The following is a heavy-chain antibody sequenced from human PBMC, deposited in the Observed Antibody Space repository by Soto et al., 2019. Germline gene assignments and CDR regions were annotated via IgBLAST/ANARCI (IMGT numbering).Heavy chain of an antibody. J-gene: IGHJ4*02. D-gene: IGHD3-10*01. CDR1: GYTFTGYY. CDR2: INPNSGGT. V-gene: IGHV1-2*04. CDR3: AIDSVATKASFDY. Sequence: ASVKVSCKASGYTFTGYYMHWVRQAPGQGLEWMGWINPNSGGTNYAQKFQGWVTMTRDTSISTAYMELSRLRSDDTAVYYCAIDSVATKASFDYWGQGTLVTVSS.